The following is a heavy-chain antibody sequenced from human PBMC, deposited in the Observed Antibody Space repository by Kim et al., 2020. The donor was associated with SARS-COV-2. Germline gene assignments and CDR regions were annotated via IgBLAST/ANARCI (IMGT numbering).Heavy chain of an antibody. CDR2: ISSSSSYT. CDR3: ARSAQYGDQYYYYYGMDV. V-gene: IGHV3-11*06. CDR1: GFTFSDYY. Sequence: GGSLRLSCAASGFTFSDYYMSWIRQAPGKGLEWVSYISSSSSYTNYADSVKGRFTISRDNAKNSLYLQMNSLRAEDTAVYYCARSAQYGDQYYYYYGMDVWGQGTTVTVSS. D-gene: IGHD4-17*01. J-gene: IGHJ6*02.